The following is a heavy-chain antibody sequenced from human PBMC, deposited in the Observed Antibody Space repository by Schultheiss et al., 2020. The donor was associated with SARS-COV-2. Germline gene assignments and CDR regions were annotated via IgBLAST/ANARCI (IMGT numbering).Heavy chain of an antibody. J-gene: IGHJ3*02. CDR1: GFTFSSYA. CDR2: IRYDGSNK. CDR3: ARVFCSGSSCYVAFDI. V-gene: IGHV3-30*02. Sequence: GGSLRLSCAASGFTFSSYAMHWVRQAPGKGLEWVAFIRYDGSNKYYADSVKGRFTISRDNSKNTLYLQMNSLRAEDTAVYYCARVFCSGSSCYVAFDIWGQGTMVTVSS. D-gene: IGHD2-15*01.